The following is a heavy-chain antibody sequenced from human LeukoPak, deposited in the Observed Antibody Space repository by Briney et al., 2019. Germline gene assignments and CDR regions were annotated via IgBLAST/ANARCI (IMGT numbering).Heavy chain of an antibody. J-gene: IGHJ1*01. CDR1: GFTFSSYW. CDR2: IKSDGST. D-gene: IGHD3-22*01. CDR3: ARAPSEIGGYYPEYFRH. Sequence: VGSLRLSCAASGFTFSSYWMHWVRQAPGKGLVWVSRIKSDGSTNYADSVKGRFTISRDNAKNTVSLQMNSLRAEDTGVYYCARAPSEIGGYYPEYFRHWGQGTLVTVST. V-gene: IGHV3-74*01.